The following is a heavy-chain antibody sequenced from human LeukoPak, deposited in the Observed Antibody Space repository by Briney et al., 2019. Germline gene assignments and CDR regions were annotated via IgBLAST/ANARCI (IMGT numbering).Heavy chain of an antibody. V-gene: IGHV3-23*01. CDR2: ISGSGGST. D-gene: IGHD3-3*01. CDR3: AKALDYDFWAFDI. CDR1: GFTFSSYA. Sequence: PGGSLRLSCAASGFTFSSYAMSWVRQAPGKGLEWVSAISGSGGSTYYADSVKGRFTIFRDNSKNTLYLQMNSLRAEDTAVYYCAKALDYDFWAFDIWGQGTMVTVSS. J-gene: IGHJ3*02.